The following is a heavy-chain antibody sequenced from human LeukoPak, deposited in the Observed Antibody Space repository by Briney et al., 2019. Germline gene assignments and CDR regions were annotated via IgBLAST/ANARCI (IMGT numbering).Heavy chain of an antibody. CDR2: VSSSGSTI. J-gene: IGHJ4*02. Sequence: GGSLRLSCAASGFTFSDYYMSWIRQAPGKGLEWVSYVSSSGSTIYYADSVKGRFTISRDNAKNSLYLQMNSLRAEDTAVYYCARDKVRDAYFDYWGQGTLVTVSS. CDR3: ARDKVRDAYFDY. CDR1: GFTFSDYY. V-gene: IGHV3-11*01.